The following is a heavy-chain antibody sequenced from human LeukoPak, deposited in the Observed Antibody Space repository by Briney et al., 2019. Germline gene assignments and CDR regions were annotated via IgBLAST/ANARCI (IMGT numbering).Heavy chain of an antibody. CDR2: INSDGSST. V-gene: IGHV3-74*01. D-gene: IGHD3-22*01. J-gene: IGHJ4*02. CDR1: GFMFSSYW. Sequence: PGGSLRLSCVASGFMFSSYWMNWVRQAPGKGLVWVSRINSDGSSTSYADSVKGRFTISRDNAKNTLYLQMNSLRAEDTAVYYCARGGDSSGYYDYWGQGTLVTVSS. CDR3: ARGGDSSGYYDY.